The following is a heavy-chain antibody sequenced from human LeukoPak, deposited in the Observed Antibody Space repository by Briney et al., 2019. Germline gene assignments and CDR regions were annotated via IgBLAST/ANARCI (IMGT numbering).Heavy chain of an antibody. CDR3: AKDPRVGSRVATPCH. Sequence: GGSLRLSCAASGFTFTSYAMSWVRQAPGKGLEWVSAISGSGGSTYYADSVKGRFTISRGNSKSTLFLQMNSLRAEDTAVYYCAKDPRVGSRVATPCHWGQGTLVTVSS. D-gene: IGHD5-12*01. V-gene: IGHV3-23*01. J-gene: IGHJ4*02. CDR2: ISGSGGST. CDR1: GFTFTSYA.